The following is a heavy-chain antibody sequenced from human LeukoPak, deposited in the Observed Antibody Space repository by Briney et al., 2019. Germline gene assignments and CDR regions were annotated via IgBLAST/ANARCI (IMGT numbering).Heavy chain of an antibody. CDR3: ARDRGTWNDDGFDY. CDR2: IYYTGST. V-gene: IGHV4-59*12. CDR1: GGSISSYY. Sequence: SETLSLTCTVSGGSISSYYWSWIRQPPGKGLEWIGYIYYTGSTNYNPSLKSRVTMSVDTSKNQFSLKLSSVTAADTAVYYCARDRGTWNDDGFDYWGQGTLVTVSS. J-gene: IGHJ4*02. D-gene: IGHD1-1*01.